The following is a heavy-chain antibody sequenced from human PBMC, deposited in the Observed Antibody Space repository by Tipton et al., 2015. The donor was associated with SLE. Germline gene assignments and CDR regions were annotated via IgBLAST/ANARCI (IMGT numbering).Heavy chain of an antibody. CDR2: IYYNNA. CDR1: GGSISGYY. J-gene: IGHJ3*02. D-gene: IGHD3-22*01. CDR3: ARYITMIVVGEAFDI. Sequence: TLSLTCSVSGGSISGYYWSWVRQSPGKGLQWIGYIYYNNARYNPSLKSRVTISEDTSKNQFSLKLSSVTAADTAVYYCARYITMIVVGEAFDIWGQGTMVTVSS. V-gene: IGHV4-59*12.